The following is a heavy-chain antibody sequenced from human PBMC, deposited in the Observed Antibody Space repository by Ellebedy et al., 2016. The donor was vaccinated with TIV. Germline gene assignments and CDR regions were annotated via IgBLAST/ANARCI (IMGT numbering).Heavy chain of an antibody. V-gene: IGHV3-30*18. CDR3: AKDLFAWSMVPYYFDY. CDR1: GFSFNSFG. Sequence: GESLKISXVASGFSFNSFGMHWFRQAPGKGLEWVAIISYDGTFIDYADPVRGRFSVSRDDSENTLFLQLNSLRPEDTAVYYCAKDLFAWSMVPYYFDYWGQGTLVTVSS. J-gene: IGHJ4*02. D-gene: IGHD2-15*01. CDR2: ISYDGTFI.